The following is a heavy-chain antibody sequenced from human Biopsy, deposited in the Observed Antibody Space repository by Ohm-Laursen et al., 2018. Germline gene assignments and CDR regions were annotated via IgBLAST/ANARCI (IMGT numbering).Heavy chain of an antibody. V-gene: IGHV4-59*11. CDR2: ISHTGYT. Sequence: SDTLSLTCNVSGGSFTGHYWTWIRQPPGKGLEWIGHISHTGYTSYKSSLKSRVTISLDTSRKHFSLRLTSLAAADTAVYYCARGSNEYGGLYFPHWGQGTLVTVSS. CDR3: ARGSNEYGGLYFPH. D-gene: IGHD4-23*01. J-gene: IGHJ1*01. CDR1: GGSFTGHY.